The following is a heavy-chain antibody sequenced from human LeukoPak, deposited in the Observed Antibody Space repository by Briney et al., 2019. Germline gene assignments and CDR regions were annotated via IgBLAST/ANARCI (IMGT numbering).Heavy chain of an antibody. V-gene: IGHV4-4*07. Sequence: SETLSLTCTVSGGSITSYYWGWIRQPAGKGLEWIGRIYSSGSTNYNPSLKSRVTMSVDTSKNPFSLKLSSVTAADTAVYYCAKDGDRSSWYVDWGQGTLVTVSS. CDR1: GGSITSYY. J-gene: IGHJ4*02. CDR2: IYSSGST. D-gene: IGHD6-19*01. CDR3: AKDGDRSSWYVD.